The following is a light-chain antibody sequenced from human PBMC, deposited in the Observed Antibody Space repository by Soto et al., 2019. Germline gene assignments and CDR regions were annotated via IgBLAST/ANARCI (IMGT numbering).Light chain of an antibody. Sequence: DIQLTQSPSFLSASVGDRVTITCRASRGISSYLAWYQQKPGKAPKLLIYAASTLQSGVPSRFSGSGSGTEFTLTISSLQPEDFATYYCQQLNSYLTFGGGTKVEIK. J-gene: IGKJ4*01. CDR1: RGISSY. CDR2: AAS. CDR3: QQLNSYLT. V-gene: IGKV1-9*01.